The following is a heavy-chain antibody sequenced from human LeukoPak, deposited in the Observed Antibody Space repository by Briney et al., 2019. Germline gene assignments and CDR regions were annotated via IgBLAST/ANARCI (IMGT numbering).Heavy chain of an antibody. CDR3: ATTHSPEVVVSADDAFDI. D-gene: IGHD3-22*01. J-gene: IGHJ3*02. CDR2: ISGSGGST. CDR1: GFTFSSYA. V-gene: IGHV3-23*01. Sequence: GGSLRLSCAASGFTFSSYAMSWVRQAPGKGLEWVSVISGSGGSTYYADSVKGRFTISRDNAKNSLYLQMNSLRAEDTAVYYCATTHSPEVVVSADDAFDIWGQGTMVTVSS.